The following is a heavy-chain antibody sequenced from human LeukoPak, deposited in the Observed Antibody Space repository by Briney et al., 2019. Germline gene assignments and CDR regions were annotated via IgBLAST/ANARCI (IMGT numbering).Heavy chain of an antibody. D-gene: IGHD6-13*01. CDR3: ARDAGQQLAIDY. J-gene: IGHJ4*02. CDR1: GFTFSSYI. Sequence: GGSLRLSCAASGFTFSSYIMNWVRQAPGKGLEWVSSISSSSRYIYSADSVEGRFTISRDNDQNSLYLQMNSLRAEDTAVYYCARDAGQQLAIDYWGQGTLVTGAS. V-gene: IGHV3-21*01. CDR2: ISSSSRYI.